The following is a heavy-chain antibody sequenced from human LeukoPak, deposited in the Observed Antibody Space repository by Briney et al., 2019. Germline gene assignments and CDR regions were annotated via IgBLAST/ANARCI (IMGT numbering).Heavy chain of an antibody. CDR1: GFTFSSYG. D-gene: IGHD3-22*01. V-gene: IGHV3-30*18. J-gene: IGHJ3*02. CDR2: ISYDGSNK. CDR3: AKGEYTMNDAFDI. Sequence: QPGRSLTLSCAASGFTFSSYGMHWVRQAPGKGLEWVAVISYDGSNKYYADSVKGRFTISRDNSKNTLYLQMNSLRAEDTAVYYCAKGEYTMNDAFDIWGQGTMVTVSS.